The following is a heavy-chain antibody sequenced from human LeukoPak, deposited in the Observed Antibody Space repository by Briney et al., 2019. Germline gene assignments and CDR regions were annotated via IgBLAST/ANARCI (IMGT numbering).Heavy chain of an antibody. CDR3: ARGGIAAAGIANPDFDY. D-gene: IGHD6-13*01. CDR2: IYYSAST. Sequence: SETLSLTCTVSGGSVSSGSYWWSWIRQPPGKGLEWVGYIYYSASTNYNPSHKSRVTISVDTSKHQFSLKLSSVSAADTAVYYCARGGIAAAGIANPDFDYWGQGTLVTVSS. V-gene: IGHV4-61*01. J-gene: IGHJ4*02. CDR1: GGSVSSGSYW.